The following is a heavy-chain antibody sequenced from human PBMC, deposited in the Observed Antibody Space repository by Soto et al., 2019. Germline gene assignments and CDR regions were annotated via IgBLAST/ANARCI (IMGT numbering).Heavy chain of an antibody. D-gene: IGHD3-3*01. V-gene: IGHV1-8*01. CDR3: ARGPRFLEWQGWDYGMDV. CDR1: GYTFTSYD. Sequence: QVQLVQSGAEVKKPGASVKVSCKASGYTFTSYDINWVRQATGQGLEWMGWMNPNSGNTGYAQKFQGRVTMTRNTSISTAYMELSSLRSEDTAVYYCARGPRFLEWQGWDYGMDVWGQGTTVTVSS. J-gene: IGHJ6*02. CDR2: MNPNSGNT.